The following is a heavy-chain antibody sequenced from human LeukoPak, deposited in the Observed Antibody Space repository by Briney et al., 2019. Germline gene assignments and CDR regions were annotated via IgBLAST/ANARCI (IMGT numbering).Heavy chain of an antibody. J-gene: IGHJ3*02. D-gene: IGHD1-14*01. CDR1: GFTFSSYG. Sequence: GGSLRLSCAASGFTFSSYGMHWVRQAPGKGLEWVAVISYDGSNKYYADSVKGRFTISRDNSKNSLYLQMNSLRAEDTAVYYCARDRRRTGNDAFDIWGQGTMVTVSS. CDR3: ARDRRRTGNDAFDI. V-gene: IGHV3-30*03. CDR2: ISYDGSNK.